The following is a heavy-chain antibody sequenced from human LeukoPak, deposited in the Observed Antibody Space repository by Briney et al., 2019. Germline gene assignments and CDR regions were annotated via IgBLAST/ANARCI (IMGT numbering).Heavy chain of an antibody. D-gene: IGHD2-8*01. CDR2: IYHSGST. CDR3: ARRVYAIRHPFDY. Sequence: SETLSLTCTVSGGSISSGDYYWSWIRQPPGKGLEWIGYIYHSGSTYYNPSLKSRVTISVDTSKNQFSLKLSSVTAADTAVYYCARRVYAIRHPFDYWGQGTLVTVSS. J-gene: IGHJ4*02. CDR1: GGSISSGDYY. V-gene: IGHV4-30-2*01.